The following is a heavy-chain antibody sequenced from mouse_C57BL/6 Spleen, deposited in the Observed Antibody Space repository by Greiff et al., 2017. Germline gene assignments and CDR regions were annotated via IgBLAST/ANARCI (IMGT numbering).Heavy chain of an antibody. CDR2: ISSGGSYT. J-gene: IGHJ2*01. D-gene: IGHD1-1*01. Sequence: EVQRVESGGDLVKPGGSLKLSCAASGFTFSSYGMSWVRQTPDQRLEWVATISSGGSYTYYPDSVTGRFTISRDNAKNTQYLQMSSLKSEDTAMYYCERGGDDSSYGTGTYFDYWGQGTTLTVSS. CDR3: ERGGDDSSYGTGTYFDY. CDR1: GFTFSSYG. V-gene: IGHV5-6*01.